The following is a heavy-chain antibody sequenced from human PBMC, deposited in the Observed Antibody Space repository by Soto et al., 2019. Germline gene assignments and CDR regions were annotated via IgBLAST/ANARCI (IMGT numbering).Heavy chain of an antibody. Sequence: VQLVESGGGLVQPGGSLRLSCAASGFTVSSNYMSWVRQAPGKGLEWVSVIYSGGSTYYADSVKGRFTISRDNSKNTLYLQMNSLRAEDTAVYYCARGPGAYCSGGSCYSDDAFDIWGQGTMVTVSS. J-gene: IGHJ3*02. CDR2: IYSGGST. V-gene: IGHV3-66*01. CDR1: GFTVSSNY. D-gene: IGHD2-15*01. CDR3: ARGPGAYCSGGSCYSDDAFDI.